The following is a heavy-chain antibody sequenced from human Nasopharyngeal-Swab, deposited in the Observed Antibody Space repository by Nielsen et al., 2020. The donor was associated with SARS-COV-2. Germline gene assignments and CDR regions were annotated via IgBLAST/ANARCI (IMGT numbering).Heavy chain of an antibody. J-gene: IGHJ4*02. CDR2: ISWNSGSI. CDR1: GFTFDDYA. Sequence: SLKISCAASGFTFDDYAMHWVRQAPGKGLEWVSGISWNSGSIGYADSVKGRFTISRDNAKNSLYLQMNSLRAEDTALYYCAKEGKQLGGFDYWGQGTLVTVSS. CDR3: AKEGKQLGGFDY. D-gene: IGHD6-6*01. V-gene: IGHV3-9*01.